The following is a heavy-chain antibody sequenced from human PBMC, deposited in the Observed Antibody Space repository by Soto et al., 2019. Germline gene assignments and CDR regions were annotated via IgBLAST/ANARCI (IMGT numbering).Heavy chain of an antibody. CDR2: ISYDGSNK. D-gene: IGHD4-4*01. CDR3: ARDLTTVTTDYYYYGMDV. V-gene: IGHV3-30-3*01. Sequence: GGSLRLSCAASGFTFSSYAMHWVRQAPGKGLEWVAVISYDGSNKYYADSVKGRFTISRDNSKNTLYLQMNSLRAEDTAVYYCARDLTTVTTDYYYYGMDVWGQGTTVTVSS. CDR1: GFTFSSYA. J-gene: IGHJ6*02.